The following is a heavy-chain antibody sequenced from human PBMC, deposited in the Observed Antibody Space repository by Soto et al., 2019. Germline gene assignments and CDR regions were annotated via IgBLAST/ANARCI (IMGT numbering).Heavy chain of an antibody. J-gene: IGHJ4*02. D-gene: IGHD6-19*01. V-gene: IGHV3-48*03. CDR3: ARDSSGWSSSPDHFDY. CDR2: ISSSGSTI. Sequence: GGSLRLSCAASGFTFSSYEMNWVRQAPGKGLEWVSYISSSGSTIYYADSVKGRFTISRDNAKNSLYLQMNSLRAEDTAVYYCARDSSGWSSSPDHFDYWGQGTLVTVSS. CDR1: GFTFSSYE.